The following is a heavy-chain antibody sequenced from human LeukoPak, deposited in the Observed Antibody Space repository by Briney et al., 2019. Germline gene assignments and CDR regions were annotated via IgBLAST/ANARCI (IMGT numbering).Heavy chain of an antibody. J-gene: IGHJ4*02. CDR3: ARGRDDILTGYHRPLVDDY. D-gene: IGHD3-9*01. CDR1: GGSIRTSSYY. V-gene: IGHV4-39*07. CDR2: INHSGST. Sequence: PSETLSLTCVVSGGSIRTSSYYWAWIRQPPGKGLEWIGEINHSGSTNYNPSLKSRVTISVDTSKNQFSLKLSSVTAADTAVYYCARGRDDILTGYHRPLVDDYWGQGTLVTVSS.